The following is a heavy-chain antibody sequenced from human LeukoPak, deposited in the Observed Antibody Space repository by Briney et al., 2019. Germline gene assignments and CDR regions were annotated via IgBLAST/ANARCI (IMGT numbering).Heavy chain of an antibody. V-gene: IGHV3-21*01. J-gene: IGHJ6*03. CDR1: GFTFSSYS. CDR3: ARVLTGTAVVHYYMDV. Sequence: KPGGSLRLSCAASGFTFSSYSMNWVRQAPGKGLEWVSSISSSSSYIYYADSVKGRFTISRDNAKNSLYLQMNSLRAEDTAVYYCARVLTGTAVVHYYMDVWGKGTTVTVSS. CDR2: ISSSSSYI. D-gene: IGHD1-20*01.